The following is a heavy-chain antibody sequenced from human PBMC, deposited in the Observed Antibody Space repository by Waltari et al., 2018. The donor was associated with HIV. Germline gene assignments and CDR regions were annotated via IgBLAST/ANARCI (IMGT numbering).Heavy chain of an antibody. J-gene: IGHJ6*02. V-gene: IGHV3-23*01. CDR2: VSKTGTIT. Sequence: EVQLLESGGGLVQPGGSLRLSCAASGFTFSRFDINLGRQAPGKGLGWVSGVSKTGTITEYADSGKGRFTVSRDNSKNMVYLQMNNLRVEDTAVYYCAQDVNGYFGLDVWGQGTTVTVSS. D-gene: IGHD2-8*01. CDR3: AQDVNGYFGLDV. CDR1: GFTFSRFD.